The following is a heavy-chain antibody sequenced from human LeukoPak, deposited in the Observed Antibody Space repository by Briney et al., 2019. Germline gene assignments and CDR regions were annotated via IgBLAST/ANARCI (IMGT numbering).Heavy chain of an antibody. V-gene: IGHV4-39*01. CDR3: ATHPLMRARYYSDY. CDR1: GGSISSSSYY. J-gene: IGHJ4*02. CDR2: IYYSGST. Sequence: SETLSLTCTVSGGSISSSSYYWGWIRQSPGKGLEWIGSIYYSGSTYYNPSLKSRVTISMDTSKNQFSLKLSSVSAADAAVYYCATHPLMRARYYSDYWGQGTLVTVSS.